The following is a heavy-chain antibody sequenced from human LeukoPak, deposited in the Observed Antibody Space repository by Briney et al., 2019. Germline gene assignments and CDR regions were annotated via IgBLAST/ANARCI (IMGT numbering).Heavy chain of an antibody. D-gene: IGHD1-26*01. CDR3: ARGGRWELPRPYAFDI. CDR2: IYYSGST. CDR1: GGSISRNSYY. Sequence: SETLSLTCAVSGGSISRNSYYWGWIRQPPGKGLEWIGYIYYSGSTNYNPSLKSRVTISVDTSKNQFSLKLSSVTAADTAVYYCARGGRWELPRPYAFDIWGQGTMVTVSS. J-gene: IGHJ3*02. V-gene: IGHV4-61*05.